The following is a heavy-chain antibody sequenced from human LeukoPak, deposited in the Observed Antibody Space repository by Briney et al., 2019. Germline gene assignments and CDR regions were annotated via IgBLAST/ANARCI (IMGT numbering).Heavy chain of an antibody. J-gene: IGHJ6*04. CDR3: ARDGYGSGSGYYGMDV. CDR2: ISSSSYT. Sequence: GGSLRLSCAASGFTFSDYYMSWIRQGPGKGLEWVSYISSSSYTNYADSVKGRFTISRDNAKNSLYLQMNSLRAEDTAVYYCARDGYGSGSGYYGMDVWGKGTTVTVSS. CDR1: GFTFSDYY. V-gene: IGHV3-11*06. D-gene: IGHD3-10*01.